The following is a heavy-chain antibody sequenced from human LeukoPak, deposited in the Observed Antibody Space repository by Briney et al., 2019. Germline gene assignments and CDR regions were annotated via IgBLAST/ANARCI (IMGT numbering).Heavy chain of an antibody. CDR2: ILYDGSDK. CDR3: ARDLVVGYYDSSGPLDY. D-gene: IGHD3-22*01. V-gene: IGHV3-30*03. Sequence: GGSLRLSCAASGFTFRNYGMHWVRQAPGKGLEWVAVILYDGSDKYYADSVKGRFTISRDNSKNTLSLQMNSLRTEDTAVYYCARDLVVGYYDSSGPLDYWGQGTLVTVSS. J-gene: IGHJ4*02. CDR1: GFTFRNYG.